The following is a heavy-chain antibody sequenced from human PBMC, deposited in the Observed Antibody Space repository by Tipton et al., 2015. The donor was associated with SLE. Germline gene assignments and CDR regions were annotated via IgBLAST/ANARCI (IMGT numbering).Heavy chain of an antibody. J-gene: IGHJ4*02. V-gene: IGHV4-59*11. CDR2: IYYSGST. CDR1: GGSISSHY. Sequence: LRLSCTVSGGSISSHYWSWIRQPPWKGLEWIGYIYYSGSTNYNPSLKSRVTISVDTSKNQFSLKLSSVTAADTAVYYCARGRSNSYGSFFDYWGQGTLVTVSS. CDR3: ARGRSNSYGSFFDY. D-gene: IGHD5-18*01.